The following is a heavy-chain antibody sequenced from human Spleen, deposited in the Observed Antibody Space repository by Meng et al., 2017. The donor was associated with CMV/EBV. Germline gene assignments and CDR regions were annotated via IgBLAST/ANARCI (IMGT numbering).Heavy chain of an antibody. J-gene: IGHJ6*02. Sequence: GSLRLSCTVSGGSINTFYWNWIRQSPGKGLEWIGFISNNGRSLYNPSLKSRLAISMDPSKNQFSLKLNSMTVADTAVYYCARDYSSSSKGMDVWGQGTTVTVSS. V-gene: IGHV4-4*08. D-gene: IGHD6-6*01. CDR2: ISNNGRS. CDR1: GGSINTFY. CDR3: ARDYSSSSKGMDV.